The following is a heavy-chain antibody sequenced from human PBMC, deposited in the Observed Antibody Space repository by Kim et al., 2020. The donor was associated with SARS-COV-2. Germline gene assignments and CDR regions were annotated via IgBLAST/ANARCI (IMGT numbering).Heavy chain of an antibody. CDR3: ARDGWGATAFDI. Sequence: SVKVSCKASGGTFSSYAISWVRQAPGQGLEWMGGIIPIFGTANYAQKFQGRVTITADESTSTAYMELSSLRSEDTAVYYCARDGWGATAFDIWGQGTMVTVSS. V-gene: IGHV1-69*13. J-gene: IGHJ3*02. CDR2: IIPIFGTA. CDR1: GGTFSSYA. D-gene: IGHD1-26*01.